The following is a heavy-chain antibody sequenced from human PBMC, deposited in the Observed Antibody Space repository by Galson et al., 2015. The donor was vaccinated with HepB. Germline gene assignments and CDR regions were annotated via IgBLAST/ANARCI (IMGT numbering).Heavy chain of an antibody. Sequence: SVKVSCKASGYTFTGYYMHWVRQAPGQGLERMGWINPNSGGTNYAQKFQGRVTMTRDTSISTAYMELSRLRSDDTAVYYCARDEGSMIVVVNFDYWGQGTLVTVSS. D-gene: IGHD3-22*01. V-gene: IGHV1-2*02. J-gene: IGHJ4*02. CDR1: GYTFTGYY. CDR2: INPNSGGT. CDR3: ARDEGSMIVVVNFDY.